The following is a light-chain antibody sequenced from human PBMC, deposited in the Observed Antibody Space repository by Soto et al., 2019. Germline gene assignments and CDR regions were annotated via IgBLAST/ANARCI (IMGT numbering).Light chain of an antibody. CDR2: KAS. CDR1: QTISSW. V-gene: IGKV1-5*03. J-gene: IGKJ5*01. Sequence: DIQMTQSPSTLSGSVGDRVTITCRASQTISSWLAWYQQKPGEAPKLLIYKASTLKSGVPSRFSGSGSGTEFTLTISSLQPEDFGTYYCLQHNSYPITFGQGTRLEIK. CDR3: LQHNSYPIT.